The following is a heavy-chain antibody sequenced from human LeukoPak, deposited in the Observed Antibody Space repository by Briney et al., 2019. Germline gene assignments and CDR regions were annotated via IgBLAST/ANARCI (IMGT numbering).Heavy chain of an antibody. Sequence: VASIRQDGSEKHYVDSVEGRFIISRDNAKNSLHLQMNSLRAEDTAVYYCAKGSSRPPNAFDIWGQGTLVTVSS. V-gene: IGHV3-7*01. D-gene: IGHD6-6*01. J-gene: IGHJ3*02. CDR2: IRQDGSEK. CDR3: AKGSSRPPNAFDI.